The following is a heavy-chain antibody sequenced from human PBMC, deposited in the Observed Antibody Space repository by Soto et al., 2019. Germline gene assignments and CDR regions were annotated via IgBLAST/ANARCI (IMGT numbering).Heavy chain of an antibody. J-gene: IGHJ4*02. V-gene: IGHV4-39*01. CDR1: GGSISSSSYY. CDR3: ARGTRLDGTVY. CDR2: IYYSGST. Sequence: SETLSLTCTVSGGSISSSSYYWGWIRQPPGKGLEWIGSIYYSGSTYYNPSLKSRVTISVDTSKNQFSLKLSSVTAADTAVYYCARGTRLDGTVYWGQGTLVTVSS. D-gene: IGHD6-13*01.